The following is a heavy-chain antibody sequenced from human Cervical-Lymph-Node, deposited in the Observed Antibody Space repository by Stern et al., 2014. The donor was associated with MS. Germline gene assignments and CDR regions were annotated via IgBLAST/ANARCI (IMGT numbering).Heavy chain of an antibody. J-gene: IGHJ6*02. Sequence: EVQLLESGGDLVQPGMSLRLSCAPSGFTFSDYAMSWIRQAPGKGLEWISSISGSGGNTFYADSVKGRFTISRDNSKNSLDLQMNSLRAEDSALYYCTKGFTVTGTGYGVDVWGQGTTVTVSS. V-gene: IGHV3-23*01. D-gene: IGHD6-19*01. CDR1: GFTFSDYA. CDR3: TKGFTVTGTGYGVDV. CDR2: ISGSGGNT.